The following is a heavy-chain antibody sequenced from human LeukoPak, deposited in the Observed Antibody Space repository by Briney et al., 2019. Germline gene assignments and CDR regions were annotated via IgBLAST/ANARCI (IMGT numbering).Heavy chain of an antibody. CDR1: GFTFNNYT. V-gene: IGHV3-23*01. Sequence: PGGSLRLSCASSGFTFNNYTMTWVRQAPGKGLEWASSITASGGSTYCADSVKGRFTISRDNSKNTLYLQMSSLRAEDTAVYYCARDYPTSGIVTIFDSWGQGTLVTVSS. D-gene: IGHD1-1*01. CDR3: ARDYPTSGIVTIFDS. J-gene: IGHJ4*02. CDR2: ITASGGST.